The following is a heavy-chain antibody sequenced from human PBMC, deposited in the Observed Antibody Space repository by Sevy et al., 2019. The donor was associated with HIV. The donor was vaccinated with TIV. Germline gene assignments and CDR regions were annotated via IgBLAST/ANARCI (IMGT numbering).Heavy chain of an antibody. CDR2: INQDGSVK. J-gene: IGHJ4*02. D-gene: IGHD6-13*01. CDR1: GFTLNSYW. CDR3: VRAMAAAGSF. V-gene: IGHV3-7*04. Sequence: GGSLRLSCAASGFTLNSYWMSWVRQAPGKGLEWVANINQDGSVKYYVDSLKGRFTISRDNARNSLYLRINSLRAEDTALYYCVRAMAAAGSFWGQGTLVTVSS.